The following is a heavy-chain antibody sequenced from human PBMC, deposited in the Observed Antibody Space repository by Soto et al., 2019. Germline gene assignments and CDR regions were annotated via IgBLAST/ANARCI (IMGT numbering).Heavy chain of an antibody. CDR3: ARQRTSVVTQAYFDS. J-gene: IGHJ4*02. D-gene: IGHD2-21*02. Sequence: SETLSLTCTVTGDSINNRSYYWGWIRQPPGKGLEWIGSIYYSGSTYNNPSLKSRVSMSVDTSKDQFSLKLRSVTAADTALYYCARQRTSVVTQAYFDSWGQGSLVTVSS. CDR1: GDSINNRSYY. CDR2: IYYSGST. V-gene: IGHV4-39*01.